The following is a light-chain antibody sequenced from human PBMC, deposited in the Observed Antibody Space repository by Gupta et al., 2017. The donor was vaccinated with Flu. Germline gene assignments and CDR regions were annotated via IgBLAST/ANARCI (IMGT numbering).Light chain of an antibody. Sequence: PSSLSASVGDRVTITCRASQSISTYLNWYQQKPGKAPKLLIYDASTLQSGDLSRFSGSASGTDFILTISSLQPEDTATYYCQQSYTTPQTFGQGTKLEIK. V-gene: IGKV1-39*01. J-gene: IGKJ2*01. CDR3: QQSYTTPQT. CDR1: QSISTY. CDR2: DAS.